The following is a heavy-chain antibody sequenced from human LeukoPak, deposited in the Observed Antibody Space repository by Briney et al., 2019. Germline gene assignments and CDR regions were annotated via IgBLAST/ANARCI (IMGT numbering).Heavy chain of an antibody. CDR2: INHSGST. J-gene: IGHJ5*02. CDR3: ARGENWFDP. Sequence: SETLSLTCAVYGGSFSGYYWSWIRQPPGKGLEWIGEINHSGSTNYNPSLKSRVTISVDTSKNQFSLKLSSVTAADTAVYYCARGENWFDPWGQGTLVTVSS. V-gene: IGHV4-34*01. CDR1: GGSFSGYY.